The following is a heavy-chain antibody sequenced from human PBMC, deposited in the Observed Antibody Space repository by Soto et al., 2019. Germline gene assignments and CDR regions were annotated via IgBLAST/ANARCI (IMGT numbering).Heavy chain of an antibody. D-gene: IGHD3-9*01. CDR3: TTEYDILTGYYDYGMDV. J-gene: IGHJ6*02. Sequence: EVQLVESGGGLVKPGGSLRLSCAASGFTFSNAWMNWVRQAPGKGLEWVGRIKSKTDGGTTDYAATVTGSFTISRDDSKNTLYLQMNSMKTEDTAVYYCTTEYDILTGYYDYGMDVWGQGTTVTVSS. CDR2: IKSKTDGGTT. CDR1: GFTFSNAW. V-gene: IGHV3-15*07.